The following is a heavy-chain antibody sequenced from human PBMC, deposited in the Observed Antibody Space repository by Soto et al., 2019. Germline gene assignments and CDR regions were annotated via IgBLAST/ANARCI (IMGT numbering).Heavy chain of an antibody. J-gene: IGHJ6*02. CDR1: GFTFSSYG. D-gene: IGHD3-3*01. Sequence: VGSLRLSCAASGFTFSSYGMHWVRQAPGKGLEWVAVIWYDGSNKYYADSVKGRFTISRDNSKNTLYLQMNSLRAEDTAVYYCARDSIFGVVPIYGMDVWGQGTTVTVSS. V-gene: IGHV3-33*01. CDR3: ARDSIFGVVPIYGMDV. CDR2: IWYDGSNK.